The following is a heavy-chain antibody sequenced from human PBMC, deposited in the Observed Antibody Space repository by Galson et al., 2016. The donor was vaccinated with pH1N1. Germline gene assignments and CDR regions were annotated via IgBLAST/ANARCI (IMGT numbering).Heavy chain of an antibody. CDR1: GLTFSRYG. CDR3: SGTSSKDY. Sequence: SLRLSCAASGLTFSRYGMSWVRQAPGKGLEWVSVIYSGGSSYYADSVKGRFTISRDNSKNTLFLQMNSLRAEDTAVYYCSGTSSKDYWGQGTLVTVSS. D-gene: IGHD2-2*01. V-gene: IGHV3-53*01. J-gene: IGHJ4*02. CDR2: IYSGGSS.